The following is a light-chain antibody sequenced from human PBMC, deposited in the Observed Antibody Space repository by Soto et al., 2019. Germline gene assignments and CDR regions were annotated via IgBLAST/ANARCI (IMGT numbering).Light chain of an antibody. CDR3: QQYGSSPWT. V-gene: IGKV3-20*01. Sequence: IVLTQFAATLSLSPGDGATLSCRASHSVSSSYLAWYQQKPGQAPRLLIFGASSRATGIPDRFSGSGSGADFTLTVNRLEPEDFAVYYCQQYGSSPWTFGQGTKVDIK. CDR1: HSVSSSY. J-gene: IGKJ1*01. CDR2: GAS.